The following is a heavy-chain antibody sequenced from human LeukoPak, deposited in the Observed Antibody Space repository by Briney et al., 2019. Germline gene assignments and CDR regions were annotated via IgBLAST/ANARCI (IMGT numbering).Heavy chain of an antibody. D-gene: IGHD2-2*01. J-gene: IGHJ5*02. V-gene: IGHV1-69*04. CDR1: GGTFSSYA. CDR2: IIPILGIA. CDR3: ARTNCSSTSCYESYWFDP. Sequence: GASVKVSCKASGGTFSSYAISWVRQAPGQGLERMGRIIPILGIANYAQKFQGRVTITADKSTSTAYMELSSLRSEDTAVYYCARTNCSSTSCYESYWFDPWGQGTLVTVSS.